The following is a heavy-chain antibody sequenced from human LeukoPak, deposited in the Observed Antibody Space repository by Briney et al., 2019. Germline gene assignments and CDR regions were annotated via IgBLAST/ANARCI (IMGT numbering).Heavy chain of an antibody. D-gene: IGHD5-12*01. J-gene: IGHJ4*02. CDR2: ISGSGGST. CDR3: AKDWSGYDWVCDY. V-gene: IGHV3-23*01. CDR1: GFTFSSYA. Sequence: GGSLRLSCAASGFTFSSYAMSWVRQAPGKGLEWVSAISGSGGSTYYADSVKGRFTISRDNSKDTLYLQMNSLRAEDTAVYYCAKDWSGYDWVCDYWGQGTLVTVSS.